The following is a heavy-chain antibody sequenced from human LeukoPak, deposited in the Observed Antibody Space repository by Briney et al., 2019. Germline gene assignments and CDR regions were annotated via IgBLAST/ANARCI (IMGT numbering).Heavy chain of an antibody. D-gene: IGHD1-26*01. CDR1: GYTFTGYY. CDR2: INPNNGGT. J-gene: IGHJ4*02. Sequence: ASVKVSCKASGYTFTGYYMHWVRRAPGQGLERMGRINPNNGGTNYAQKFQGRVTMTGDTSISTAYMELSSLRSDDTAVYYCTRESGSYHGNDYWGQGTLVTVSS. CDR3: TRESGSYHGNDY. V-gene: IGHV1-2*06.